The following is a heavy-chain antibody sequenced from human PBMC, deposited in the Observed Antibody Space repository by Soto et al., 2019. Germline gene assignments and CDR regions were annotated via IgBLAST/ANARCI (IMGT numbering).Heavy chain of an antibody. CDR3: AKAAQTRFNWNDLGNWFDP. CDR2: IIPIFGIP. D-gene: IGHD1-1*01. CDR1: GGTFSSYA. J-gene: IGHJ5*02. V-gene: IGHV1-69*13. Sequence: SVKVSCKESGGTFSSYAIAWVRQCPGQGLEWMGGIIPIFGIPNYAQKFQGRVAITADESTNTAYMELSSLRSDDTAVYYCAKAAQTRFNWNDLGNWFDPWGQGTLVTVSS.